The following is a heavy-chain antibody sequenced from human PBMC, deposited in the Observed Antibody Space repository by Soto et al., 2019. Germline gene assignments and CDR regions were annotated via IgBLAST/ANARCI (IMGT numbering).Heavy chain of an antibody. J-gene: IGHJ6*02. CDR1: GHTFTNYG. Sequence: GASVKVSCKTSGHTFTNYGISWVRQAPGQGLEWMGWISADNGNTNYAQKLQGRVTMTTDTSTSTAYMELRSLRSDDTAVYYCARDATIVVVTANYYYYYGMDVWGQGTTVTVSS. CDR3: ARDATIVVVTANYYYYYGMDV. D-gene: IGHD2-21*02. CDR2: ISADNGNT. V-gene: IGHV1-18*01.